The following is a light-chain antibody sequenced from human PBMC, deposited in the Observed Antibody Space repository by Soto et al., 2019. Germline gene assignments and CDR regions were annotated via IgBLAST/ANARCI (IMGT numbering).Light chain of an antibody. V-gene: IGKV3-20*01. J-gene: IGKJ4*02. CDR3: QQYGSSPLT. Sequence: EIVLPQSPGTLSLSPGERATLSCRASQSVSSSYLAWYQQKPGQATRLLIYGASSRATGIPDRFSGSGSGTDFTLNISRLEPEDFAVYYCQQYGSSPLTFGGGTKV. CDR1: QSVSSSY. CDR2: GAS.